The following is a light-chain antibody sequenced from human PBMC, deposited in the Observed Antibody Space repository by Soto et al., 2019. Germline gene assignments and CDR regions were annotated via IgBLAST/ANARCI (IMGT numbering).Light chain of an antibody. Sequence: EIVLTQSPGTLSLSPGERATLSCRASQSVSSSSLAWYQLKPGQAPRVLIFDTSRRATGVPDRFSGSGSGTDFTLTISRLEPDDFAVYYCQQYGSSQFTFGPGTKVDIK. CDR1: QSVSSSS. J-gene: IGKJ3*01. V-gene: IGKV3-20*01. CDR3: QQYGSSQFT. CDR2: DTS.